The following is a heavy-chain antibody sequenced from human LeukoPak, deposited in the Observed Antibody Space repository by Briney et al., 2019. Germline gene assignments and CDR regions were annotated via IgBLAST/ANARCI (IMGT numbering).Heavy chain of an antibody. CDR2: IRKKGDGGTP. V-gene: IGHV3-49*03. CDR3: TTDPPTRY. Sequence: PGGSLRLSCAASGFTFGDYTITWIRQAPGKGLEWVCFIRKKGDGGTPEYAASVKGRFTVSRDDSKSIAYLQMNSLKTEDTAVYYCTTDPPTRYWGQGTLVSVSS. CDR1: GFTFGDYT. J-gene: IGHJ4*02. D-gene: IGHD2-15*01.